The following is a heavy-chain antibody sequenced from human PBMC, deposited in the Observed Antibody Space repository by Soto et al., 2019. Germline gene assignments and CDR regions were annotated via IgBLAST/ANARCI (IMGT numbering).Heavy chain of an antibody. CDR3: AKSPKPYGMGTYDRYYYGLDV. Sequence: QVHLVESGGGVVQPGRSLRLSCAASGFTFSNYGMHWVRQAPGKGLEWVAVISFDGSNKYYGDSVKGRFTISRDNLKNTLYLQMNSLRAGDTALYYCAKSPKPYGMGTYDRYYYGLDVWGQGTTVTVSS. D-gene: IGHD3-10*01. CDR2: ISFDGSNK. CDR1: GFTFSNYG. J-gene: IGHJ6*02. V-gene: IGHV3-30*18.